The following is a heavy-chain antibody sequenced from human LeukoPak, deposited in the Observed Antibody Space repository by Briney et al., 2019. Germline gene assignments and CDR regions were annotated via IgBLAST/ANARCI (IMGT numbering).Heavy chain of an antibody. V-gene: IGHV4-38-2*02. D-gene: IGHD2-15*01. CDR3: ARIGYCSGGSCRRNYYYYMDV. CDR2: IYHNGST. J-gene: IGHJ6*03. CDR1: GYSISSGYY. Sequence: SETLSLTCTVSGYSISSGYYWGWIRQPPGKGLEWIGSIYHNGSTYYNPSLKSRVTISVDTSKNQFSLKLSSVTAADTAVYYCARIGYCSGGSCRRNYYYYMDVWGKGTTVTVSS.